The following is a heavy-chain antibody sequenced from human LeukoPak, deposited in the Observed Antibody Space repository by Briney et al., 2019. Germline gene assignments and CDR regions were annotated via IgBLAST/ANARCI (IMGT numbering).Heavy chain of an antibody. CDR1: GFTFSSYA. CDR2: ISYDGSNK. Sequence: GGSLRLSCAASGFTFSSYAMHWVRQAPGKGLEWVAVISYDGSNKYYADSVKGRFTISRDNSKNTLYLQMNSLRAEDTAVYYCAREAVGGYSYGTYFDYWGQGTLVTISS. CDR3: AREAVGGYSYGTYFDY. V-gene: IGHV3-30-3*01. J-gene: IGHJ4*02. D-gene: IGHD5-18*01.